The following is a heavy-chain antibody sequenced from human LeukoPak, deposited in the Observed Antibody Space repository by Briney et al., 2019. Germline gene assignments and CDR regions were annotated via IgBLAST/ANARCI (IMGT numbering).Heavy chain of an antibody. CDR1: GGSISSYY. V-gene: IGHV4-59*01. Sequence: SETLSLTCTVSGGSISSYYWSWIRQPPGKGLEWIGYIYYSGSTNYNPSLKSRVTISVDTSKNQFSLKLSSVTAADTAVYYCARSWDSSSWYHAFDVWGQGTMVTVS. J-gene: IGHJ3*01. CDR3: ARSWDSSSWYHAFDV. D-gene: IGHD6-13*01. CDR2: IYYSGST.